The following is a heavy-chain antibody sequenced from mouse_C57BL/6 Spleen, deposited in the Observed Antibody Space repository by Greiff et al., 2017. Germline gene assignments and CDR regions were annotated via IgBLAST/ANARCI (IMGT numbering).Heavy chain of an antibody. D-gene: IGHD6-1*01. CDR1: GYAFSSYW. J-gene: IGHJ3*01. V-gene: IGHV1-80*01. CDR3: ARCEDLQSYFAD. Sequence: QVQLKQSGAALVKPGASVQISCKASGYAFSSYWMHWVKQRPGQGLEWIGQLYPGGGGTMYNGKFKGKATLTADTSSRTDYMLLRSLTSEDSAVYFCARCEDLQSYFADWGQGTLLTVAA. CDR2: LYPGGGGT.